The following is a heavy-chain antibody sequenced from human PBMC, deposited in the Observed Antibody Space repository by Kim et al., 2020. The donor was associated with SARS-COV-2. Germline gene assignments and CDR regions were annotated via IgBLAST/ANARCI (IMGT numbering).Heavy chain of an antibody. CDR3: ARGKYMDV. Sequence: DSDTRYSTSFQGQATISADKSISTAYLQWSSLKASDSAMYYCARGKYMDVWGQGTKVTVSS. J-gene: IGHJ6*02. CDR2: DSDT. V-gene: IGHV5-51*01. D-gene: IGHD3-10*01.